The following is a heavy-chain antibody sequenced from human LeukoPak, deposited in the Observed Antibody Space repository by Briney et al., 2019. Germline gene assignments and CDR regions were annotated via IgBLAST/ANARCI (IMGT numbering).Heavy chain of an antibody. V-gene: IGHV4-4*07. Sequence: SETLSLTCTVSGASISSYYWSWIRQPAGKGLEWLGRIYTSGSTNYNPSLKSRVTMSVDTSKNQFSLKLSSVTAADTAVYYCARDGVAAAGAPTYYFDYWGQGTLVTVSS. CDR3: ARDGVAAAGAPTYYFDY. CDR2: IYTSGST. J-gene: IGHJ4*02. CDR1: GASISSYY. D-gene: IGHD6-13*01.